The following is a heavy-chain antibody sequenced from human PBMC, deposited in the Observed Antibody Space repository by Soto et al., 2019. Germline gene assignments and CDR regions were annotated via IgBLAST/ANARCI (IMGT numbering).Heavy chain of an antibody. CDR3: AKEGATSRPSEVDY. Sequence: ASAKVSCKVSGYTLTELSMYWVRQAHGKGLEWMGGFDPEDGETIYAQKFQGRVTMTEDTSTDTLYLQMNSLRAEDTAVYYCAKEGATSRPSEVDYWGQGTQVTVSS. CDR2: FDPEDGET. D-gene: IGHD1-26*01. V-gene: IGHV1-24*01. CDR1: GYTLTELS. J-gene: IGHJ4*02.